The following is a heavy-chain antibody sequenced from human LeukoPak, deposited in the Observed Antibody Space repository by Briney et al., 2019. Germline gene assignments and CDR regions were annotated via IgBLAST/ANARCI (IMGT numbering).Heavy chain of an antibody. CDR3: ARDVDTAMFDY. CDR2: IWYDGSNK. CDR1: GFTFSSYG. V-gene: IGHV3-33*01. D-gene: IGHD5-18*01. Sequence: GRSLRLSCAASGFTFSSYGMHWVRQAPGKGLEWVVVIWYDGSNKYYADSVKGRFTISRDNSKNTLYLQMNSLRAEDTAVYYCARDVDTAMFDYWGQGTLVTVSS. J-gene: IGHJ4*02.